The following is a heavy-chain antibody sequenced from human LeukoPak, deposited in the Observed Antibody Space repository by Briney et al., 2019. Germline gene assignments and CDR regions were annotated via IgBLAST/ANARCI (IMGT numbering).Heavy chain of an antibody. V-gene: IGHV3-9*01. Sequence: GRSLRLSCAASGFTFDDYAMHWVRQAPGEGLEWVSGISWNSGSIGYADSVKGRFTISRDNAKKSLYLEMNSLRADDTVLYYCAKALGQPGDYWGQGTLVTVSS. CDR3: AKALGQPGDY. CDR1: GFTFDDYA. J-gene: IGHJ4*02. CDR2: ISWNSGSI. D-gene: IGHD2-2*01.